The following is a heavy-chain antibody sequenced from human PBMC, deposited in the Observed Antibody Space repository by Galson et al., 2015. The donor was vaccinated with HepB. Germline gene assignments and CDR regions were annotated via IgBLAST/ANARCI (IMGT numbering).Heavy chain of an antibody. V-gene: IGHV4-34*01. D-gene: IGHD1-1*01. CDR3: ARGRGVTRYLAQPPLMY. Sequence: SETLSLTCTVSGGSLSGTYWSWIRQPPGKGLEWIGDIYLSGTTHFSPSLKGRVTISVDSSRNQFSLNLTSVTVADTAMYYCARGRGVTRYLAQPPLMYWGQGTLVTVSS. CDR1: GGSLSGTY. CDR2: IYLSGTT. J-gene: IGHJ4*02.